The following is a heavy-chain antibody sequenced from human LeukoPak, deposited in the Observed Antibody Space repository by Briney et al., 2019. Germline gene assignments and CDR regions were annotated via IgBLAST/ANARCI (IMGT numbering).Heavy chain of an antibody. CDR2: IYYSGST. CDR3: ARRRIQLWLLDY. CDR1: GGSISSSSYY. J-gene: IGHJ4*02. V-gene: IGHV4-39*01. Sequence: SSETLSLTCTVSGGSISSSSYYWGWIRQPPGKGLEWTGSIYYSGSTYYNPSLKSRVTISVDTSKNQFSLKLSSVTAADTAVYYCARRRIQLWLLDYWGQGTLVTVSS. D-gene: IGHD5-18*01.